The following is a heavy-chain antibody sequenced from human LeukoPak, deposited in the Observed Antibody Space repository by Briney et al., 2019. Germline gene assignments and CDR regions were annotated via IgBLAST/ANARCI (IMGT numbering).Heavy chain of an antibody. CDR2: IYYTGST. CDR3: ARLARSYYDTSGFDAFDV. CDR1: GDPINSHF. Sequence: SETLSLTCNVSGDPINSHFWTWIRQPPGKGLGYIGYIYYTGSTNYNPSLKGRVTISIDTSRNQFSLRLSSVTAADTAVFYCARLARSYYDTSGFDAFDVWGPGALVTVSS. V-gene: IGHV4-59*08. D-gene: IGHD3-22*01. J-gene: IGHJ3*01.